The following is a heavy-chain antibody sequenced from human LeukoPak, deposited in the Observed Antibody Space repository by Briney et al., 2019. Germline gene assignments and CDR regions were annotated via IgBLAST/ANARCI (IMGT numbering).Heavy chain of an antibody. CDR2: MNPNSGNT. D-gene: IGHD6-19*01. Sequence: ASVKVSCKASGYTFTSYDINWVRQATGQGLEWMGWMNPNSGNTGYAQKFQGRVTMTRNTSIRTAYMEPSRLRADDTAVYYCARHFGCGGYHYYFAYGGQGTLVTASS. V-gene: IGHV1-8*01. J-gene: IGHJ4*02. CDR3: ARHFGCGGYHYYFAY. CDR1: GYTFTSYD.